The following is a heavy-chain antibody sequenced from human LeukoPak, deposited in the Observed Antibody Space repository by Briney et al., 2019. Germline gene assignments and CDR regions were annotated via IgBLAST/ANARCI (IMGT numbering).Heavy chain of an antibody. V-gene: IGHV3-74*01. J-gene: IGHJ4*02. Sequence: QSGGSLRLSCAASGFTFSSHWMHWVRQAPGKGLVWVSRINSDGSTTNYADSVKGRFTISRDNAKNTLYLQMNSLRAEDTAMYYCTRAPDYTSSLYPYWGQGTLVTVSS. CDR3: TRAPDYTSSLYPY. D-gene: IGHD2-2*02. CDR2: INSDGSTT. CDR1: GFTFSSHW.